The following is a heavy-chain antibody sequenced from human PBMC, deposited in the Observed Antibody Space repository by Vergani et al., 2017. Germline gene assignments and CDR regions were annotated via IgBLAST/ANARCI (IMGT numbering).Heavy chain of an antibody. V-gene: IGHV3-23*01. D-gene: IGHD5-12*01. Sequence: EVQLLESGGDLVQPGGSLRLSCAASGFTFNHYAMNWVRQAPGKGLEWVSGISGSGGSTYYAGSVTGRFTISRDSSKNTLYLQMNSLSAGDTAVYYCAKAKPRNSGYDYLYYYHAMDVWGQGTTVTVSS. CDR3: AKAKPRNSGYDYLYYYHAMDV. CDR1: GFTFNHYA. J-gene: IGHJ6*02. CDR2: ISGSGGST.